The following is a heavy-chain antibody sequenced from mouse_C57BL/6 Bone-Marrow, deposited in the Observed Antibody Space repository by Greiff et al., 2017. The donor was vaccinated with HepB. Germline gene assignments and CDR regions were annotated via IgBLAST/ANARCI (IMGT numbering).Heavy chain of an antibody. CDR1: GFTFSDYG. CDR3: ARRNWDRSMDY. D-gene: IGHD4-1*01. J-gene: IGHJ4*01. V-gene: IGHV5-17*01. Sequence: EVKLMESGGGLVKPGGSLKLSCAASGFTFSDYGMHWVRQATEKGLEWVAYISSGSSTIYYADTVKGRFTISRDNAKNTLFLQMTSLRSEDTAMYYCARRNWDRSMDYWGQGTSVTVSS. CDR2: ISSGSSTI.